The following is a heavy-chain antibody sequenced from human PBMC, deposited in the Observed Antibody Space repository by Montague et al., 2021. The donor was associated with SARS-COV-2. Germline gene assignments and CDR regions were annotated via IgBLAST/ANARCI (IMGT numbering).Heavy chain of an antibody. CDR3: ARRPHYYDSSGYYYPGPQRYYSDY. D-gene: IGHD3-22*01. V-gene: IGHV4-34*01. CDR1: GGSFSGYY. CDR2: INHSGSI. J-gene: IGHJ4*02. Sequence: SETLSLTCAVYGGSFSGYYWSWIRQPPGKGLEWIGEINHSGSINYNPSLKSRVTISVDTSKNQFSLKLSSVTAADTAVYYCARRPHYYDSSGYYYPGPQRYYSDYWGQGTLVTVSS.